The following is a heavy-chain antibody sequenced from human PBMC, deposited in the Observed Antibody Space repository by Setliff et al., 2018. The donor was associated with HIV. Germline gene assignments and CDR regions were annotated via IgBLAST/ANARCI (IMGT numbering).Heavy chain of an antibody. CDR2: ISYTGGT. D-gene: IGHD5-12*01. CDR1: GDSIRNDY. Sequence: KTSETLPLTCTVSGDSIRNDYWTWIRQSPEKGLEWIAYISYTGGTNYNPSLKSRVTLSLDSSKNQISLKLRSVIAADTAMYYCARGHEWLRNWGQGTRGTVS. V-gene: IGHV4-59*01. CDR3: ARGHEWLRN. J-gene: IGHJ4*02.